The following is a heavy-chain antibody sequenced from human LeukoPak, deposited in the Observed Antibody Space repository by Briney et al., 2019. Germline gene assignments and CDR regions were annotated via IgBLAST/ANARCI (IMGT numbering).Heavy chain of an antibody. J-gene: IGHJ6*02. V-gene: IGHV3-30-3*01. Sequence: GGSLRLSCAASGFTFSSYAMHWVRQAPGKGLEWVAVISYDGSNKYYADSVKGRFTISRDNSKNTLYLQMKSLRAEDTAVYYCARGWEVVVAATELGFGGNGMDVWGQGTTVTVSS. D-gene: IGHD2-15*01. CDR2: ISYDGSNK. CDR3: ARGWEVVVAATELGFGGNGMDV. CDR1: GFTFSSYA.